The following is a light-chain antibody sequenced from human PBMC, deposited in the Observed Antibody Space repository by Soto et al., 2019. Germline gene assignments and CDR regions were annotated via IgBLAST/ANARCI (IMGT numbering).Light chain of an antibody. V-gene: IGKV1-39*01. CDR3: QQSYRPPHT. J-gene: IGKJ3*01. CDR1: QSISTY. CDR2: AAS. Sequence: DIQMTQSPSSLSASVGDRVTITCRASQSISTYVNWYQQKPGKAPKLLIYAASSLQTGVPSRFSGSGSGTDFTLTISSLQPEDSATFYCQQSYRPPHTFGRGTKVHI.